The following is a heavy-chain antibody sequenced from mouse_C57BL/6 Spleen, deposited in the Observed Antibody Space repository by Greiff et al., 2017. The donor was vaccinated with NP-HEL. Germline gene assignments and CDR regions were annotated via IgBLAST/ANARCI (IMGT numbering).Heavy chain of an antibody. CDR3: AREYYYGSSYYFDY. V-gene: IGHV5-16*01. CDR1: GFTFSDYY. Sequence: EVKVVESEGGLVQPGSSMKLSCTASGFTFSDYYMAWVRQVPDKGLEWVANINYDGSSTYYLDSLKSRFIISRDNATNILYLQMSSLKSEDTATYYCAREYYYGSSYYFDYWGQGTTLTVSS. CDR2: INYDGSST. D-gene: IGHD1-1*01. J-gene: IGHJ2*01.